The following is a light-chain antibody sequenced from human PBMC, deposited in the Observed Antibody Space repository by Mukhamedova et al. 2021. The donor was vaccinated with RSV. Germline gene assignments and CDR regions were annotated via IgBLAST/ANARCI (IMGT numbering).Light chain of an antibody. CDR3: QQCGGSPLT. V-gene: IGKV3-20*01. J-gene: IGKJ4*01. Sequence: GERATLSCRASQSVSSSYLAWYQQKPGQAPRLLFYGASSRATGIPDRFRGSGSGTDFTLTISRLEPEDFAVYYCQQCGGSPLTFG. CDR2: GAS. CDR1: QSVSSSY.